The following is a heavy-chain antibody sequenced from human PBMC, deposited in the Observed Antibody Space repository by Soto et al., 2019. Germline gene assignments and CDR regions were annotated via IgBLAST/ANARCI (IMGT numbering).Heavy chain of an antibody. Sequence: QVQLQESGPGLVKPSQTLSLTCTVSGGSISSGGYFWSWIRQHPGKGLEWIGFIYYSGSTSYNPSLKSRVTISVDTSKNQFSLKLSSVTAADTAVYYCAREGAAPYYYYGMDVWAQGTTVTVSS. J-gene: IGHJ6*02. V-gene: IGHV4-31*03. CDR1: GGSISSGGYF. CDR2: IYYSGST. D-gene: IGHD6-6*01. CDR3: AREGAAPYYYYGMDV.